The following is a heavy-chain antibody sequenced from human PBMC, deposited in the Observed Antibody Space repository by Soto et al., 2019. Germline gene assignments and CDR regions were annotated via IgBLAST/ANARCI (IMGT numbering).Heavy chain of an antibody. V-gene: IGHV4-34*01. D-gene: IGHD2-2*01. CDR2: INHSGST. J-gene: IGHJ5*02. CDR3: ARKLGYCSSTSCWSWFDP. Sequence: SSETLSLTCAVYGGSFSGYYWSWIRQPPGKGLEWIGEINHSGSTNYNPSLKSRVTISVDTSKNQFSLKLSSVTAADTAVYYCARKLGYCSSTSCWSWFDPWGQGTLVTVSS. CDR1: GGSFSGYY.